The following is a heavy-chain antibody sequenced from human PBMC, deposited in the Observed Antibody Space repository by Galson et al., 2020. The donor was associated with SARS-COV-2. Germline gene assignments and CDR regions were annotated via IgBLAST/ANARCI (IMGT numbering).Heavy chain of an antibody. CDR2: ISYDGSNK. D-gene: IGHD5-12*01. J-gene: IGHJ4*02. CDR1: GFTFSSYG. Sequence: TGGSLRLSCAASGFTFSSYGMHWVRQAPGKGLEWVAVISYDGSNKYYADSVKGRFTISRDNSKNTLYLQMNSLRAEDTAVYYCAKDEGRDGYKSEGWADYWGQGTLVTVSS. CDR3: AKDEGRDGYKSEGWADY. V-gene: IGHV3-30*18.